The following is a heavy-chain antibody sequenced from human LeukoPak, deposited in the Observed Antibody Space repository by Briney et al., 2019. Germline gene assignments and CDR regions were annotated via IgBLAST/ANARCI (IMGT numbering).Heavy chain of an antibody. CDR2: INSDGNIT. V-gene: IGHV3-74*01. D-gene: IGHD3-10*02. CDR3: ARRGLVPAFDI. J-gene: IGHJ3*02. Sequence: GGSLRLSCTASGFIFSSYWMHWVRQAPGKGLVWLSRINSDGNITTYADSVRGRFIISRDNAKNTLYLQMSSLRVDDTAVYFCARRGLVPAFDIWGQGTVVSVTS. CDR1: GFIFSSYW.